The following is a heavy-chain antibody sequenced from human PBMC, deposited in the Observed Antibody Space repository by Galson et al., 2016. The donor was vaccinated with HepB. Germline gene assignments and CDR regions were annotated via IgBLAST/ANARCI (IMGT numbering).Heavy chain of an antibody. V-gene: IGHV1-69*01. CDR1: GDSFNRYS. CDR2: IIPIFGTP. D-gene: IGHD3-9*01. Sequence: TVSCKAFGDSFNRYSISWVRQAPGHGLEWMGGIIPIFGTPDYAQKLQGRVTITADVSTSTSYMELSSLRFEDTAVYYCATLSYDVVTGYQYFFDHWGQGTLVTVSS. CDR3: ATLSYDVVTGYQYFFDH. J-gene: IGHJ4*02.